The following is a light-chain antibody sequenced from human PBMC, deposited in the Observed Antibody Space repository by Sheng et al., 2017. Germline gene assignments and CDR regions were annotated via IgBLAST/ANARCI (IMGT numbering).Light chain of an antibody. Sequence: QSVLTQPPSASGTPGQRVTISCSGSSSNIGSNYVYWYQQLPGTAPKLLIYSNNQRPSGVPDRFSGSKSGTSASLAITGLQAEDEADYYCQSYDSSLSVWVFGGGTKLTVL. CDR3: QSYDSSLSVWV. V-gene: IGLV1-47*02. CDR1: SSNIGSNY. J-gene: IGLJ3*02. CDR2: SNN.